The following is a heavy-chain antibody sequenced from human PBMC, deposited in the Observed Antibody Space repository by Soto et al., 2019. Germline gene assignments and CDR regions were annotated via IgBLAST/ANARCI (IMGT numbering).Heavy chain of an antibody. V-gene: IGHV1-69*02. CDR3: ARVGPPLRRTADYYYGMDV. D-gene: IGHD2-21*02. Sequence: QVQLVQSGAEVKKPGSSVKVSCKASGGTFSSYTISWVRQAPGQGLEWMGRIIPILGIANYAQKFQGRVTITADKSTSTAYMELSSLRSEDTAVYYCARVGPPLRRTADYYYGMDVWGQGTTVTFSS. CDR2: IIPILGIA. CDR1: GGTFSSYT. J-gene: IGHJ6*02.